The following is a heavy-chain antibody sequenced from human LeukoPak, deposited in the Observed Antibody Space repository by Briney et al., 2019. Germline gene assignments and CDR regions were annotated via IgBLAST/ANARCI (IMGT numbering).Heavy chain of an antibody. CDR1: GGSISSSSYY. CDR3: ARARDYGDYDFDY. Sequence: PSETLSLTCTVSGGSISSSSYYWGWIRQPPGKGLEWIGYIYYSGSTNYNPSLKSRVTISVDTSKNQFSLKLSSVTAADTAVYYCARARDYGDYDFDYWGQGTLVTVSS. V-gene: IGHV4-61*05. CDR2: IYYSGST. D-gene: IGHD4-17*01. J-gene: IGHJ4*02.